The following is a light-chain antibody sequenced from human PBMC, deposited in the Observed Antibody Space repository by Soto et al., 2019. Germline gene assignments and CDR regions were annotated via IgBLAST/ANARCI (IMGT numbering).Light chain of an antibody. V-gene: IGLV1-51*01. J-gene: IGLJ2*01. CDR2: GDD. CDR3: GTWDNSLRAGV. Sequence: QSVWTQPPSVSAAPGQKVTISCSGRSSNIGNNYLSWYLQLPGTAPKLLIYGDDKRPSGIPDRFSVSKSGTSATLGSTGLQTGDEADYYCGTWDNSLRAGVFGGGTKLTVL. CDR1: SSNIGNNY.